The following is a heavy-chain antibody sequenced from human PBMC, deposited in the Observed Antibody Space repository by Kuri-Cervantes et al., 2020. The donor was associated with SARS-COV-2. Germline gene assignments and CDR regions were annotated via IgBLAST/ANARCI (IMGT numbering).Heavy chain of an antibody. CDR2: ISYDGSNK. D-gene: IGHD3-3*01. V-gene: IGHV3-30*03. CDR3: ARGGYDFWSSYYGEDYYYYYGMDV. Sequence: GGSLRLSCAASGFTFSSYGMHWVRQAPGKGLEWVAVISYDGSNKYYADSVKGRFTISRDNSKNTLYLQMNSLRAEDTAVYYCARGGYDFWSSYYGEDYYYYYGMDVWGQGTTVTVSS. CDR1: GFTFSSYG. J-gene: IGHJ6*02.